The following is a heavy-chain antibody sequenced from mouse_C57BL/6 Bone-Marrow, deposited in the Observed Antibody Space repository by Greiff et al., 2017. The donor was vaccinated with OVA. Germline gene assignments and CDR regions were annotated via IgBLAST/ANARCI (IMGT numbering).Heavy chain of an antibody. CDR1: GFTFSDYG. Sequence: EVTLVESGGGLVQPGGSLKLSCAASGFTFSDYGMAWVRQAPRKGPEWVAFISNLAYSIYYADTVTGRFTISRENAKNTLYLEMSSLSSDDTSMYYCAKLYDGYYNYAMDYWGQGTSVTVSS. CDR3: AKLYDGYYNYAMDY. J-gene: IGHJ4*01. V-gene: IGHV5-15*01. D-gene: IGHD2-3*01. CDR2: ISNLAYSI.